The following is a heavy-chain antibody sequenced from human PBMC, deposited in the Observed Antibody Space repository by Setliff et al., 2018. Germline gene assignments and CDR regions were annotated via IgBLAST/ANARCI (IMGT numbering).Heavy chain of an antibody. CDR3: ALRRGNEWHLVRWFDP. Sequence: SGPTLVNPTQTLTLTCTFSGFSLNTTGEGVGWIRQPPGKALEWLALVYWDGDQRYSPSLNSRLSITRDSSKSQVFLTMTNMDPVDTATYYCALRRGNEWHLVRWFDPWGPGIQVTVSS. V-gene: IGHV2-5*02. J-gene: IGHJ5*02. CDR2: VYWDGDQ. CDR1: GFSLNTTGEG. D-gene: IGHD6-6*01.